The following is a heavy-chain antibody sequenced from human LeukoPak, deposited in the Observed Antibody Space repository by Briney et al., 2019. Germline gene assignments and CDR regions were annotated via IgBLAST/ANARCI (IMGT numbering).Heavy chain of an antibody. CDR3: AKVAGNYYDSSGFDY. CDR1: GFTFDDYA. Sequence: GGSLRLSCAASGFTFDDYAMHWVRQAPGKGLEWVSGISWNSGSIGYADSVKGRFTISRDNAKNSLYLQMNSLRAEDTALYYCAKVAGNYYDSSGFDYWGQGTLVTVSS. J-gene: IGHJ4*02. CDR2: ISWNSGSI. D-gene: IGHD3-22*01. V-gene: IGHV3-9*01.